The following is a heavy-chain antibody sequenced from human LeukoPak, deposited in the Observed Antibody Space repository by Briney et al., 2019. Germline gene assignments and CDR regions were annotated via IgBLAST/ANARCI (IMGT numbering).Heavy chain of an antibody. CDR3: ARGTYYYGSGSYLWFDP. J-gene: IGHJ5*02. D-gene: IGHD3-10*01. Sequence: SETLSLTCTVSGGSISSYYWSWIRQPPGKGLEWIGEIYHSGSTNYNPSLKSRVTISVDTSKNQFSLKLSSVTAADTAVYYCARGTYYYGSGSYLWFDPWGQGTLVTVSS. CDR2: IYHSGST. CDR1: GGSISSYY. V-gene: IGHV4-59*08.